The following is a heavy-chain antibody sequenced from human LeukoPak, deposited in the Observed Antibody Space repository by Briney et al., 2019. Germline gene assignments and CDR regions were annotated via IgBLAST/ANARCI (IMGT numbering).Heavy chain of an antibody. Sequence: QPGGSLRLSCAASGFTFSGYAMSWVRQAPGKGLEWVSAISGSGGSTYYADSVKGRFTISRDNSKNTLYLQMNSLRAEDTAVYYCAKDDPITMVRGVIKNYFDYWGQGTLVTVSS. J-gene: IGHJ4*02. V-gene: IGHV3-23*01. CDR1: GFTFSGYA. D-gene: IGHD3-10*01. CDR3: AKDDPITMVRGVIKNYFDY. CDR2: ISGSGGST.